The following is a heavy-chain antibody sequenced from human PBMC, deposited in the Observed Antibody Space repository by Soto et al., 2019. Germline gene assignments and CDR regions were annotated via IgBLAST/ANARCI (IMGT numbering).Heavy chain of an antibody. V-gene: IGHV1-46*01. Sequence: ASVKVPCRASGHTFTSYYTHWVRQAPGQGLDWRGIINPSGGSTSYAQKFQGRVTMTRDTSTSTVYMELSSLRSEDTAVYYCARDIVVVVAATRTRNYYYGMDVWGQGTTVTVSS. CDR2: INPSGGST. J-gene: IGHJ6*02. CDR1: GHTFTSYY. D-gene: IGHD2-15*01. CDR3: ARDIVVVVAATRTRNYYYGMDV.